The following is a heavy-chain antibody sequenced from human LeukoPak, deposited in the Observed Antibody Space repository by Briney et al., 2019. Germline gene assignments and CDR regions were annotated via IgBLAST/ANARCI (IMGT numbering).Heavy chain of an antibody. Sequence: GGSLRLSCAASGFTFSSYAMSWVRRAPAKGLEWVSAISGSGGSTYYADSVKGGFTITRDNSKNTLYLQMNSLRAEDTAVYDCAKDLAEMATIIDYWGQGTLVTVSS. CDR1: GFTFSSYA. J-gene: IGHJ4*02. V-gene: IGHV3-23*01. CDR3: AKDLAEMATIIDY. D-gene: IGHD5-24*01. CDR2: ISGSGGST.